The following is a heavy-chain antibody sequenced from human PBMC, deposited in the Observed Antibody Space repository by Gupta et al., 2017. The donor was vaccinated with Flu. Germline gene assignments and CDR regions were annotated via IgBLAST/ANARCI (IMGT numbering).Heavy chain of an antibody. Sequence: QVQLVESGGGVVQPGGSLRLSCVTSGFPFSGYGMHWVRQAPGKGLEWMTVIWFDGINKYYADSVRGRFTISRDISKSTLYLEMNSLRADDSAMYYCVRDKPHCRGEPRGWAFDVWGQGTMVTVSS. V-gene: IGHV3-33*01. CDR1: GFPFSGYG. CDR3: VRDKPHCRGEPRGWAFDV. J-gene: IGHJ3*01. D-gene: IGHD2-21*01. CDR2: IWFDGINK.